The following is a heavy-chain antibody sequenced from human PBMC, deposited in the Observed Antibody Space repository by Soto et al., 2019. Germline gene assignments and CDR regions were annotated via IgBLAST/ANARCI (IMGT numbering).Heavy chain of an antibody. CDR2: INHSGST. Sequence: SETLSLTCAVYGGSFSGYYWSWIRQPPGKGLEWIGEINHSGSTNYNPSLNSRVTISVDTSKNQFSLKLSSVTAADTAVYYCARAERRYCSGGSCYFLGYYSDYWGQGTLVTVS. CDR3: ARAERRYCSGGSCYFLGYYSDY. J-gene: IGHJ4*02. V-gene: IGHV4-34*01. D-gene: IGHD2-15*01. CDR1: GGSFSGYY.